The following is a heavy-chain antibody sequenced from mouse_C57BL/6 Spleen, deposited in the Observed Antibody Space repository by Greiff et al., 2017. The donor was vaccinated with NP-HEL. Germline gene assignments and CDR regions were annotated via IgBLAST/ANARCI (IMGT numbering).Heavy chain of an antibody. CDR2: ISYDGSN. V-gene: IGHV3-6*01. J-gene: IGHJ2*01. CDR1: GYSITSGYY. Sequence: DVKLQESGPGLVKPSQSLSLTCSVTGYSITSGYYWNWIRQFPGNKLEWMGYISYDGSNNYNPSLKNRISITRDTSKNQFFLKLNSVTTEDTATYYCARVENYFDYWGQGTTLTVSS. CDR3: ARVENYFDY.